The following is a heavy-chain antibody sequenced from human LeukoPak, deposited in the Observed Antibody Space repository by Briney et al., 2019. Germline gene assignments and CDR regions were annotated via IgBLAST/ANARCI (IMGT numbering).Heavy chain of an antibody. J-gene: IGHJ4*02. V-gene: IGHV5-51*01. CDR3: ARQVLGWELQPFDY. CDR1: GYSFPNYW. D-gene: IGHD1-26*01. CDR2: IYPGDSDT. Sequence: GESLKISCEGSGYSFPNYWIGWVRQMPGKGLEWMGIIYPGDSDTRYSPSFQGQVTISADKSISTAYLQWSSLKASDTAMYYCARQVLGWELQPFDYWGQGTLVTVSS.